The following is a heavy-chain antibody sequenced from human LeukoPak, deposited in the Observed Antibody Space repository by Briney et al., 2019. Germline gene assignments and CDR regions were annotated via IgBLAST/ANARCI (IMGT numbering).Heavy chain of an antibody. CDR2: IYYSGST. CDR1: GGSISSYY. CDR3: ARHSYSSGWYGGFFDY. J-gene: IGHJ4*02. V-gene: IGHV4-59*08. Sequence: SETLSLTCTVSGGSISSYYWSWIRQPPGKGLEWIGYIYYSGSTNYNPSLKSRVTISVDTSKNQFSLKLSSVTAADTAVYYCARHSYSSGWYGGFFDYWGQGTLVTVSS. D-gene: IGHD6-19*01.